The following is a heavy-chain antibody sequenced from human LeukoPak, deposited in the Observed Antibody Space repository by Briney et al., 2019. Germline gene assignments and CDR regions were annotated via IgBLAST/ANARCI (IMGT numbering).Heavy chain of an antibody. Sequence: SQTLSLTCAISGXSVSSNSSAWNWIRQSPSRGLEWLGRTYYRSKWYNDYAVSVKSRITINPDTSKNQFSLQLNSVTPEDTAVYYCARDLRLSIAVAGTFDYWGQGTLVTVSS. V-gene: IGHV6-1*01. CDR1: GXSVSSNSSA. CDR3: ARDLRLSIAVAGTFDY. CDR2: TYYRSKWYN. J-gene: IGHJ4*02. D-gene: IGHD6-19*01.